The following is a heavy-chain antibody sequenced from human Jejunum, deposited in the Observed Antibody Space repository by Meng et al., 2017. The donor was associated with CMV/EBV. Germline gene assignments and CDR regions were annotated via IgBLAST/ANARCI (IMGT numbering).Heavy chain of an antibody. Sequence: ASGFTVSSYAMSWVRQAPGKGLEWVSAISGSGGSTYYADSVKGRFTISRDNPKNTLYLQMNSLRAEDTAVYYCAKLGIAAAGTVDYWGQGTLVTVSS. CDR2: ISGSGGST. V-gene: IGHV3-23*01. CDR1: GFTVSSYA. D-gene: IGHD6-13*01. CDR3: AKLGIAAAGTVDY. J-gene: IGHJ4*02.